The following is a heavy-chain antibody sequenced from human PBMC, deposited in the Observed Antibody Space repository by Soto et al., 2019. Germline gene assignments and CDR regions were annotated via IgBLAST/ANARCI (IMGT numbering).Heavy chain of an antibody. D-gene: IGHD2-2*01. J-gene: IGHJ5*02. CDR1: GFTFSSYG. V-gene: IGHV3-33*01. CDR3: ARDARDIVVVPAAGWFDP. CDR2: IWYDGSNK. Sequence: GGSLRLSCAASGFTFSSYGMHWVRQAPGKGLEWVAVIWYDGSNKYYADSVKGRFTISRDNSKNTLYLQMNSLRAEDTAVYYCARDARDIVVVPAAGWFDPWGQGTLVTVSS.